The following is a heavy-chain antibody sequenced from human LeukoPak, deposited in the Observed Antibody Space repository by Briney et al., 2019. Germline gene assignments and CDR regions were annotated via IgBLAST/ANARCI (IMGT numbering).Heavy chain of an antibody. Sequence: PSETLSLTCTVSGGSISSSGYSWGWIRQPPGKGLERIGNNNYSGSTYYNPSLKSRVTIFVDTSKSQFSLKVTSVTAADTAVYFCARRVTGDLRRFDYWGQGTLVTVSS. CDR1: GGSISSSGYS. CDR3: ARRVTGDLRRFDY. V-gene: IGHV4-39*01. J-gene: IGHJ4*02. CDR2: NNYSGST. D-gene: IGHD7-27*01.